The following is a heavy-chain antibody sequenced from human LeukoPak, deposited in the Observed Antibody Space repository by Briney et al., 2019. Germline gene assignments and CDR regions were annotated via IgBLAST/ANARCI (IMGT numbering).Heavy chain of an antibody. Sequence: GGSLRLSCAASGFTFSSYAMHWVRQAPGKGLEWVAVISYDGSNKYYTDSVKGRFTISRDNSKNTLYLQMNSLRAEDTAVYYCARDLKEYSSSSDYWGQGTLVTVSS. D-gene: IGHD6-6*01. CDR1: GFTFSSYA. V-gene: IGHV3-30-3*01. CDR3: ARDLKEYSSSSDY. CDR2: ISYDGSNK. J-gene: IGHJ4*02.